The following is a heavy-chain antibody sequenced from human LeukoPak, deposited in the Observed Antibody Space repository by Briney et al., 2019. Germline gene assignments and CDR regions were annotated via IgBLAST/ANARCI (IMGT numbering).Heavy chain of an antibody. CDR3: ARDLNWVFDY. J-gene: IGHJ4*02. Sequence: GGSLRLSCAASGFTFSSYTMNWVRQAPGKGLEWLSYISSSSSSIQYADSVKGRFTISRDNAKNSLNLQMNSLRDEDTAVYYCARDLNWVFDYWSQGTLVTVSS. CDR1: GFTFSSYT. V-gene: IGHV3-48*02. D-gene: IGHD7-27*01. CDR2: ISSSSSSI.